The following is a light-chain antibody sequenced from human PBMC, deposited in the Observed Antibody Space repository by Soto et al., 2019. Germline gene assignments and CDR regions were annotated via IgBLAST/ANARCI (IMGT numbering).Light chain of an antibody. CDR2: GAS. V-gene: IGKV3-20*01. Sequence: EIELTQSPGTLSLSPGESATLSCKASQSVSSTYLAWFQQKPGQPPTLLIYGASSRATGIPDRFSGSGSGTDFTLTISRLEPEDFAVYYCQQCGSSPWTFGQGTKVDIK. J-gene: IGKJ1*01. CDR1: QSVSSTY. CDR3: QQCGSSPWT.